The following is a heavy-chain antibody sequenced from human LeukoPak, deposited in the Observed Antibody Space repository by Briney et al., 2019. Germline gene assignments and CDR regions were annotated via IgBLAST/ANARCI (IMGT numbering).Heavy chain of an antibody. Sequence: GGSLRPSCAASGFTFSSYWTHWVRQAPGKGLVWVSLINGDGSSTTYADSVKGRFTISRDNAKNTLYLQMNSLRAEDTAVYYCARGGIQLWLRVGAFDIWGQGTMVTVSS. CDR1: GFTFSSYW. CDR2: INGDGSST. V-gene: IGHV3-74*01. J-gene: IGHJ3*02. D-gene: IGHD5-18*01. CDR3: ARGGIQLWLRVGAFDI.